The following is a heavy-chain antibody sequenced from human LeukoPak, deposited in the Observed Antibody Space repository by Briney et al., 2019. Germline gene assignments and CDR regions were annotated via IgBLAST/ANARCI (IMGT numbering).Heavy chain of an antibody. Sequence: ASVKVSCKASGYTFTGYYMQWVRQATGQGLEWMGWMNPNSGNTGYAQKFQGRVTMTRNTSISTAYMELSSLRSEDTAVYYCARVSGRGSYRPLAYWGQGTLVTVSS. D-gene: IGHD3-16*02. CDR1: GYTFTGYY. V-gene: IGHV1-8*02. J-gene: IGHJ4*02. CDR3: ARVSGRGSYRPLAY. CDR2: MNPNSGNT.